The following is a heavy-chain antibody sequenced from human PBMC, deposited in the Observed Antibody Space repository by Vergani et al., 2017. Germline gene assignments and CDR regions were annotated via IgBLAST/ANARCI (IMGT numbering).Heavy chain of an antibody. CDR2: IYYSGST. Sequence: QVQLHESGPGLVKPSETLSLTCTVSGGSISSYYWSWIRQPPGKGLEWIGYIYYSGSTNYNPYLKSRVTISVDTSKNQFSLKLRYVNAADTAVYYCASGLVAGRPDRYFDYWGQGTLVTVSS. CDR1: GGSISSYY. J-gene: IGHJ4*02. D-gene: IGHD6-6*01. V-gene: IGHV4-59*01. CDR3: ASGLVAGRPDRYFDY.